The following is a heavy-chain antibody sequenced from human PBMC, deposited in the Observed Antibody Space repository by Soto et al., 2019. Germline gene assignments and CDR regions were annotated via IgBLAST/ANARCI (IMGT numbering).Heavy chain of an antibody. V-gene: IGHV2-5*02. CDR1: GFSLRISGVG. CDR2: IYWDDDK. D-gene: IGHD2-15*01. CDR3: AHSATVSDAFDI. J-gene: IGHJ3*02. Sequence: QITLKESGPTLVKPTQTLTLTCTFSGFSLRISGVGVGWIRQPPGKALEWLALIYWDDDKRYSPSLKSRLTIXKXXSKNQVVLTMTNMDPVDTATYYCAHSATVSDAFDIWGQGTMVTLSS.